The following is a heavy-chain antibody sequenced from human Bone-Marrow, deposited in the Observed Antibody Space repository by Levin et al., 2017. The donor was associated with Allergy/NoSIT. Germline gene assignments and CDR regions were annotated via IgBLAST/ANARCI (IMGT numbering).Heavy chain of an antibody. V-gene: IGHV4-34*01. Sequence: SQTLSLTCAVYGGSFSGYYWSWIRQPPGKGLEWIGEINHSGSTNYNPSLKSRVTISVDTSKNQFSLKLSSVTAADTAVYYCARGLGYYGSGITPPNWGQGTLVTVSS. CDR1: GGSFSGYY. CDR3: ARGLGYYGSGITPPN. CDR2: INHSGST. J-gene: IGHJ4*02. D-gene: IGHD3-10*01.